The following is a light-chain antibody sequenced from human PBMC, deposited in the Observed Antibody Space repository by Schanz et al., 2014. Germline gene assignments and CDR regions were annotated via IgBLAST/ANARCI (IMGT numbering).Light chain of an antibody. V-gene: IGLV1-44*01. CDR3: SSYTNNSTLI. CDR2: VNS. CDR1: SSNIEINT. J-gene: IGLJ2*01. Sequence: QSVLTQPPSASGTPGQRVTISCSGSSSNIEINTVNWYQQFPGTAPKLLIYVNSQRPSGVPDRFSGSKSGTSASLAISGLQSEDEADYYCSSYTNNSTLIFGGGTKLTVL.